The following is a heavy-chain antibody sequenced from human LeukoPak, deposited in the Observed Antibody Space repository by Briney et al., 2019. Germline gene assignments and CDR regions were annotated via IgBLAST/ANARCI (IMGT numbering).Heavy chain of an antibody. CDR3: GRKAGDCGGGSCYSIDY. CDR2: IIPIFGTA. D-gene: IGHD2-15*01. J-gene: IGHJ4*02. Sequence: SVKVSCKASGGTFSSYAISWVRQAPGQGLEWMGGIIPIFGTANYAQKFQGRDTITTDESTSTAYMEVSSLRSEDTAVYYCGRKAGDCGGGSCYSIDYWGQGTLVTVSS. V-gene: IGHV1-69*05. CDR1: GGTFSSYA.